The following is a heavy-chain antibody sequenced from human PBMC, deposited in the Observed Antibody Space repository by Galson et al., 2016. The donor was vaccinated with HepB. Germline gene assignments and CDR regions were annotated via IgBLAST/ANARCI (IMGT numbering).Heavy chain of an antibody. CDR2: IKEDGNEK. J-gene: IGHJ4*02. Sequence: SLRLSCAASGFTFNNYGMTWVRQAPGKGLEWVANIKEDGNEKYYVDSAKGRFSISRDNAKNSLYLQMNSLRAEDTAVYYCARDEGKSSGGSSQFAYWGQGTLVSVSS. D-gene: IGHD6-19*01. CDR3: ARDEGKSSGGSSQFAY. V-gene: IGHV3-7*03. CDR1: GFTFNNYG.